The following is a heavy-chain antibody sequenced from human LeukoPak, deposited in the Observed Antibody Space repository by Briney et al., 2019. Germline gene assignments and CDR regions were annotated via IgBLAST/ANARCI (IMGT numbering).Heavy chain of an antibody. CDR3: AREVYDSSGYYLDY. V-gene: IGHV4-38-2*02. J-gene: IGHJ4*02. Sequence: SETLSLTCTVSGYSISSGYYWGWIRQPPGKGLEWIGSIYHSGSTYYNPSLKSRVTISVDTSKNQFSLKLSSVTAADTAVYYCAREVYDSSGYYLDYWGQGTLVTVSS. D-gene: IGHD3-22*01. CDR2: IYHSGST. CDR1: GYSISSGYY.